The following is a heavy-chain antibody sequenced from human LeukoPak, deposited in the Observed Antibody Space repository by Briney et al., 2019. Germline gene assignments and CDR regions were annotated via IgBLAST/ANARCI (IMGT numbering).Heavy chain of an antibody. D-gene: IGHD3-16*02. V-gene: IGHV3-49*04. CDR3: TSSNGYRRDY. Sequence: PGRSLRLSCTASGFTFGDYAMSWVRQAPGKGLEWVGFIRSKAYGGTTEYAASVKGRFTISRDDSKSIAYLQMNSLKTEDTAVYYCTSSNGYRRDYWGQGTLVTVSS. CDR1: GFTFGDYA. J-gene: IGHJ4*02. CDR2: IRSKAYGGTT.